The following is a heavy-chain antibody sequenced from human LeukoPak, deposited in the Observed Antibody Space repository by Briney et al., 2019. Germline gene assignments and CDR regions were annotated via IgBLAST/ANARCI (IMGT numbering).Heavy chain of an antibody. CDR3: ASGAYYYDSSGYYD. V-gene: IGHV3-21*01. D-gene: IGHD3-22*01. CDR2: ISSSSSYI. CDR1: GFTFSSYS. Sequence: GGSLRLSCAASGFTFSSYSMNWVRQAPGKGLEWVSSISSSSSYIYYADSVKGRFTISRDSAKNSLYLQMNSLRAEDTAVYYCASGAYYYDSSGYYDWGQGTLVTVSS. J-gene: IGHJ4*02.